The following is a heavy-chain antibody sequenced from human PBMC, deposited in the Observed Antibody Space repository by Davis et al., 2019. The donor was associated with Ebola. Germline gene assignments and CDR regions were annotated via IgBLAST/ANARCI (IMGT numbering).Heavy chain of an antibody. CDR2: IDHRGST. Sequence: SETLSLTCAVYGGSFSGHYWTWIRQSPGKGLEWIGEIDHRGSTNYNPSLKSRVTISVDTSKNQFSLKLSSVTAADTAVYYCARFARRLDYWGQGTLVIVSS. V-gene: IGHV4-34*01. D-gene: IGHD3-10*01. J-gene: IGHJ4*02. CDR1: GGSFSGHY. CDR3: ARFARRLDY.